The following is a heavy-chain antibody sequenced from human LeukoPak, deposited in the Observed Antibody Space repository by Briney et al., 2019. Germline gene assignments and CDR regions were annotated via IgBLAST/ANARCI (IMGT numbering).Heavy chain of an antibody. V-gene: IGHV3-21*01. D-gene: IGHD6-13*01. Sequence: GGSLRLSRAASGFTFSSYSMNWVRQAPGKGLEWVSSISSSSSYIYYADSVKGRFTISRDNAKNSLYLQMNSLRAEDTAVYYCARSSFARWFDPWGQGTLVTVSS. J-gene: IGHJ5*02. CDR1: GFTFSSYS. CDR2: ISSSSSYI. CDR3: ARSSFARWFDP.